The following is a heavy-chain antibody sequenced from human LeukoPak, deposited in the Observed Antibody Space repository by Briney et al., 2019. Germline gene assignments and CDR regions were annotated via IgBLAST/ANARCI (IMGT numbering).Heavy chain of an antibody. Sequence: ETLSLTCTVSGGSISSNNYYWGWIRQPPGKGLEWVANIKQDGSEKYYVDSVKGRFTISRDNAKNSLYLQMNSLRAEDTAVYYCARELYYYDNDAFDIWGQGTMVTVSS. J-gene: IGHJ3*02. CDR3: ARELYYYDNDAFDI. D-gene: IGHD3-22*01. CDR1: GGSISSNNYY. V-gene: IGHV3-7*01. CDR2: IKQDGSEK.